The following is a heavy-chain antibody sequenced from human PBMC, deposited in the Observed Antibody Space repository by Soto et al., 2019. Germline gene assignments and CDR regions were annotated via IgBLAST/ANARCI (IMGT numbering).Heavy chain of an antibody. CDR2: ICSSSSTI. CDR1: GFTFSSYS. D-gene: IGHD3-3*01. V-gene: IGHV3-48*02. J-gene: IGHJ4*02. CDR3: ARVSGFWTGLPPFDY. Sequence: GSLRLCCAASGFTFSSYSMNWVRQAPGKGLEWVSYICSSSSTIYYADSVKGRFTISRDNAKNSLYLQMNSLRDEDTAVYYCARVSGFWTGLPPFDYWGKGTLVTVSS.